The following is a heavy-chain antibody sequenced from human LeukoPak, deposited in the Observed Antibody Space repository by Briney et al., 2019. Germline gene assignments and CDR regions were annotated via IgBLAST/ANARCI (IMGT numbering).Heavy chain of an antibody. D-gene: IGHD5-18*01. CDR3: ARDGGYSYGLDY. CDR2: ISYDGSNK. J-gene: IGHJ4*02. V-gene: IGHV3-30-3*01. Sequence: PGRSLRLSCAASGFTFSSYAMHWVRQAPGKGLEWVAVISYDGSNKYYADSVKGRFTISRDNSKNTLYLQMNSLRAEDTAVYYCARDGGYSYGLDYWGQGTLVTVSS. CDR1: GFTFSSYA.